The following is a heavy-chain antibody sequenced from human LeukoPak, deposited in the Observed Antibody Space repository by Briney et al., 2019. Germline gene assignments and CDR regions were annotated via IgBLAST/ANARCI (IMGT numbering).Heavy chain of an antibody. V-gene: IGHV3-11*04. CDR1: GGSFSGYH. CDR3: AELGITMIGGV. CDR2: ISSSGSTI. J-gene: IGHJ6*04. D-gene: IGHD3-10*02. Sequence: LSLTCAVYGGSFSGYHWSWIRQPPGKGLEWVSYISSSGSTIYYADSVKGRFTISRDNAKNSLYLQMNSLRAEDTAVYYCAELGITMIGGVWGKGTTVTISS.